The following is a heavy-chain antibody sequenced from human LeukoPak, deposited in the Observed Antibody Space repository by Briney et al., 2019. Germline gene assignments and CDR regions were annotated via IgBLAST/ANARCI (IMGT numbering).Heavy chain of an antibody. V-gene: IGHV3-48*03. CDR2: ISSSGRTV. Sequence: GSLRLSCAASGFTFSDYEMNWVRQAPGKGLEWVSYISSSGRTVYYADSVKGRFTISRDNAKNSLYLRMDSLRAEDTAVYYCARDIVAPIRGALHNWLDPWGQGTLVTVSS. J-gene: IGHJ5*02. CDR3: ARDIVAPIRGALHNWLDP. D-gene: IGHD5-12*01. CDR1: GFTFSDYE.